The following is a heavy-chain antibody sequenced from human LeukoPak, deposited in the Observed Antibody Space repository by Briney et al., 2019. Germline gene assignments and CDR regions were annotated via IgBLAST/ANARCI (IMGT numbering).Heavy chain of an antibody. Sequence: PSETLSLTCTVSGAGITRYVWNWIRQPPGKELEWIGYISSGGSTNYNPSLKSRVTISIDTSKNQFSLKLTSATAADPAVYHCARYEDFSTGSSASSPRHYFDHWGQGTLVTVSS. J-gene: IGHJ4*02. CDR3: ARYEDFSTGSSASSPRHYFDH. V-gene: IGHV4-59*01. CDR2: ISSGGST. CDR1: GAGITRYV. D-gene: IGHD3/OR15-3a*01.